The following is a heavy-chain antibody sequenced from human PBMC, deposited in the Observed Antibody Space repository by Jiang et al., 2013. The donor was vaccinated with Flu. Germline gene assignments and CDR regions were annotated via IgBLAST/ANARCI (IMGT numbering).Heavy chain of an antibody. CDR3: ARDLERYFDWFQAGY. V-gene: IGHV3-30-3*01. CDR1: GFTFSSYA. CDR2: ISYDGSNK. J-gene: IGHJ4*02. D-gene: IGHD3-9*01. Sequence: RLSCAASGFTFSSYAMHWVRQAPGKGLEWVAVISYDGSNKYYADSVKGRFTISRDNSKNTLYLQMNSLRAEDTAVYYCARDLERYFDWFQAGYWGQGTLVTVSS.